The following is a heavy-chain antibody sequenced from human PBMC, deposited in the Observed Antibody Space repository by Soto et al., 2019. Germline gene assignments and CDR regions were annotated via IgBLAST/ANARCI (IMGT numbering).Heavy chain of an antibody. J-gene: IGHJ6*03. V-gene: IGHV3-48*01. CDR1: GFTFSSYS. CDR2: ISSSSGNI. Sequence: GGSLRLSCAASGFTFSSYSMNWVRQAPGKGPEWVSYISSSSGNIYYADSVKGRFTISRDNGKNSLYLQMNSLRVEDTAVYYCAREGWGVPNYYMGVWGKGTTVTVSS. CDR3: AREGWGVPNYYMGV. D-gene: IGHD3-10*01.